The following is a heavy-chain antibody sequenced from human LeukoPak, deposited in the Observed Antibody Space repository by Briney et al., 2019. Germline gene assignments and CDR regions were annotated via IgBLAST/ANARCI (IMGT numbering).Heavy chain of an antibody. D-gene: IGHD4-23*01. CDR1: GYTFTSYD. CDR2: MKPNSGNT. V-gene: IGHV1-8*01. CDR3: ARDSIAGGWYGGKEGYNWFDP. J-gene: IGHJ5*02. Sequence: ASVKVSCKASGYTFTSYDIYWVRQATGQGLEWMGWMKPNSGNTDYAQKFQGRVTMTRDTSISTAYMELSSLRSDDTAVYYCARDSIAGGWYGGKEGYNWFDPWGQGTLVTVSS.